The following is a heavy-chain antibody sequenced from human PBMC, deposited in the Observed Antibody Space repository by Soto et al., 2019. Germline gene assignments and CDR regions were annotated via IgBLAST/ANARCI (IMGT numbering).Heavy chain of an antibody. J-gene: IGHJ4*02. CDR1: GFTVSNNH. CDR3: ARGLDSAKVGY. Sequence: PGGSLRLSCAASGFTVSNNHMTWVRQAPGRGPEWVSTIYYNGNTYYADSVKGRFTISRDNSKNILYLQMNSLRAEDTAVYYCARGLDSAKVGYWGQGALVTVSS. D-gene: IGHD5-18*01. CDR2: IYYNGNT. V-gene: IGHV3-53*01.